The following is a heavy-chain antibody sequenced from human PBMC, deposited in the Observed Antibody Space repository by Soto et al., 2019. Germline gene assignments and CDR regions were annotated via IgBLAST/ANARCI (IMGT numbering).Heavy chain of an antibody. CDR2: IYHSGST. Sequence: SETLSLTCAVSGGSISSGGYSWSWIRQPPGKGLEWIGYIYHSGSTYYNPSLKSRVTISVDRSKNQFSLKLSSVTAANTAVYYCARNPGYSSSWGYYFDYWGQGTLVTVSS. D-gene: IGHD6-13*01. CDR1: GGSISSGGYS. CDR3: ARNPGYSSSWGYYFDY. J-gene: IGHJ4*02. V-gene: IGHV4-30-2*01.